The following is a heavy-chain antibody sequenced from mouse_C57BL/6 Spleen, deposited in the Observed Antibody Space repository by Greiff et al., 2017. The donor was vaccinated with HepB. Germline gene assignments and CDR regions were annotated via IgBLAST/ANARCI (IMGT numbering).Heavy chain of an antibody. V-gene: IGHV5-4*01. CDR3: ARDSSPYAMDY. J-gene: IGHJ4*01. D-gene: IGHD1-1*01. Sequence: EVQRVESGGGLVKPGGSLKLSCAASGFTFSSYAMSWVRQTPEKRLEWVATISDGGSYTYYPDNVKGRFTISRDNAKNNLYLQMSHLKSEDTAMYYCARDSSPYAMDYWGQGTSVTVSS. CDR2: ISDGGSYT. CDR1: GFTFSSYA.